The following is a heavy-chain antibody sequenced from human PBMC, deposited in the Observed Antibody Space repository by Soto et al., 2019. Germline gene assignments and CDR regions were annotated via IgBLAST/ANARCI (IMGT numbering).Heavy chain of an antibody. J-gene: IGHJ4*02. CDR2: IIPIFGTA. V-gene: IGHV1-69*06. Sequence: SVKVSCKASGGTFSSYAISWVRQAPGQGLEWMGGIIPIFGTANYAQKLQGRVTITADKSTSTAYMELSSLRYEDAAVYYCARKLPYGAGGLDYWGQGTLVTVS. CDR3: ARKLPYGAGGLDY. CDR1: GGTFSSYA. D-gene: IGHD3-10*01.